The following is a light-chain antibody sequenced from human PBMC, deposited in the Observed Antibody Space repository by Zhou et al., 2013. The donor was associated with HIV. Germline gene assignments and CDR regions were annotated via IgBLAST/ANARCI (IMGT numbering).Light chain of an antibody. J-gene: IGKJ1*01. CDR1: HDISSA. Sequence: AIQLTQSPSSLSASVGDSITITCRASHDISSALAWYQQRPGKPPKLLIYAASTLESEVPLRFSGSGSGTHFVLTIRSLHPEDFATYYCLQDYNYPRTFGQGTKVDFK. CDR2: AAS. CDR3: LQDYNYPRT. V-gene: IGKV1D-13*01.